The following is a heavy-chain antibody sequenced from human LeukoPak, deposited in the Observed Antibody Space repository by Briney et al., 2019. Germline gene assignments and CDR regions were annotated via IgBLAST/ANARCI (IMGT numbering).Heavy chain of an antibody. V-gene: IGHV3-53*04. D-gene: IGHD2-15*01. J-gene: IGHJ4*02. CDR2: FYSGGST. CDR3: ASRLGYCSGGTCYSFDS. Sequence: GGSLRLSCAASGFSVSSNYMSWGRQAPGKGLQLCSAFYSGGSTYYADSVKGRFTISRHNSKNTLYLQMNSLRPEDTAVYYCASRLGYCSGGTCYSFDSWGQGTLVTVSS. CDR1: GFSVSSNY.